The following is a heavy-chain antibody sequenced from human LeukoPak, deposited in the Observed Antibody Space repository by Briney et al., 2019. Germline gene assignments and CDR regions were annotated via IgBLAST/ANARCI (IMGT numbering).Heavy chain of an antibody. CDR1: GYSFTSYW. J-gene: IGHJ4*02. CDR3: ARDSLRYDY. V-gene: IGHV3-48*02. CDR2: ISSSSTTI. Sequence: GESLKISCKGSGYSFTSYWIGWVRQMPGKGLEWVSYISSSSTTIYYADSVKGRFTISRDNAKNSLYLQMNSLRDEDTAVYYCARDSLRYDYWGQGTLVTVSS.